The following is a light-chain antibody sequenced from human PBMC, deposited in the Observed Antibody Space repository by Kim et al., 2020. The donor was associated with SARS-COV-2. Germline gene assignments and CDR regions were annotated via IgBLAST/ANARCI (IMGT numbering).Light chain of an antibody. CDR3: QAWDSNTAV. Sequence: VSPGQTASIACSGDKLGDKYACWYQQKSGQSPVLVIYHDTKRPSGIPERFSASNSGNTATLTIGGTQAMDEADYYCQAWDSNTAVFGGGTKLTVL. CDR1: KLGDKY. J-gene: IGLJ2*01. V-gene: IGLV3-1*01. CDR2: HDT.